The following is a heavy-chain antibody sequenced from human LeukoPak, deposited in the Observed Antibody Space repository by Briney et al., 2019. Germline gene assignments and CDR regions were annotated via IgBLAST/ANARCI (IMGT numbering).Heavy chain of an antibody. Sequence: PSGTLSLTCAVSGGSISSSNWWSWVRQPPGKGLEWIGEIYHSGSTNYNPSLKSRVTISVDKSKNQFSLKLSSVTAADTAVYYCARYDYGSGSYYNYDYWGQGTLVTVSS. CDR2: IYHSGST. J-gene: IGHJ4*02. D-gene: IGHD3-10*01. CDR1: GGSISSSNW. V-gene: IGHV4-4*02. CDR3: ARYDYGSGSYYNYDY.